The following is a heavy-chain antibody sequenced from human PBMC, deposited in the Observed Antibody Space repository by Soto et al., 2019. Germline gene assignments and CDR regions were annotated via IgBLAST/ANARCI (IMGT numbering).Heavy chain of an antibody. CDR2: ISAYNGKT. CDR3: AKDFPPSSGLDY. D-gene: IGHD3-22*01. J-gene: IGHJ4*02. V-gene: IGHV1-18*01. CDR1: GYIFTNLG. Sequence: QVQLVQSGAEVKKPGASVKVSCKASGYIFTNLGISWVRQAPGQGLEWMGWISAYNGKTKYAQKFQGRVTMTTDTPTSTAYTELRSLRSDGTAAYYCAKDFPPSSGLDYWGQGTLVTVTS.